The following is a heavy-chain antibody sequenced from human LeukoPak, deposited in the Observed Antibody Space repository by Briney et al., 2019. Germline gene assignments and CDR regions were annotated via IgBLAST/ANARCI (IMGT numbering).Heavy chain of an antibody. Sequence: ASVKVSCKASGYTFTGYYMHWVRQAPGQGLEWMGRINPNSGGTNYAQKFQGRVTMTRDTSISTAYMELSRLRSDDTAVYYCAKSPLRLGELSEFDYWGQGTLVTVSS. J-gene: IGHJ4*02. D-gene: IGHD3-16*02. CDR1: GYTFTGYY. CDR2: INPNSGGT. CDR3: AKSPLRLGELSEFDY. V-gene: IGHV1-2*06.